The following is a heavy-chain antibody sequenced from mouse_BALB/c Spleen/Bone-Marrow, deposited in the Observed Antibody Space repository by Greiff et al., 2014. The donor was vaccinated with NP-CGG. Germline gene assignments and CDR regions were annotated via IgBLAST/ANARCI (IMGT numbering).Heavy chain of an antibody. D-gene: IGHD2-14*01. CDR3: AAYYRYLAWFAY. V-gene: IGHV14-3*02. J-gene: IGHJ3*01. Sequence: VQLQQSGAELVKPGASVKLSCTASGFNIKDTYMHWVKQRPEQGLEWIGRIDPANGNTRYGPKFQGKATTTADTSSNTAYLQLSSLTSEDTAVYYCAAYYRYLAWFAYWGQGTLVTVSA. CDR2: IDPANGNT. CDR1: GFNIKDTY.